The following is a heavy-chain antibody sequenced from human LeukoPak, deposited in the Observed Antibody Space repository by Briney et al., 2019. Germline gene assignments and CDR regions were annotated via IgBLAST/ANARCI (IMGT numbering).Heavy chain of an antibody. CDR3: ASSSSGDYGAFDI. CDR1: GFTVSSNY. V-gene: IGHV3-66*01. Sequence: GGSLRLSCAASGFTVSSNYMSWVRQAPGKGLEWVSVIYSGGSTYYADSVKGRFTISRDNSKNTLYLQMNSLRAEDTAVYYCASSSSGDYGAFDIWGQGTMVTVSS. J-gene: IGHJ3*02. CDR2: IYSGGST. D-gene: IGHD4-17*01.